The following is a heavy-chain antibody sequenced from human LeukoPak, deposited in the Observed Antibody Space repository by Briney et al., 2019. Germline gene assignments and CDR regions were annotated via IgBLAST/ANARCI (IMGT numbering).Heavy chain of an antibody. D-gene: IGHD3-22*01. J-gene: IGHJ4*02. CDR3: ARGRDSSGSSYSIFDL. CDR2: INPNTGGT. CDR1: GYTFTAYF. V-gene: IGHV1-2*02. Sequence: ASVKVSCKVSGYTFTAYFMHWVRQAPGQGLEWMVWINPNTGGTNYAQKFQGRVAMTRDTSITTVYMDLSRLTSDDAAVYYCARGRDSSGSSYSIFDLWGQGTLVAVSS.